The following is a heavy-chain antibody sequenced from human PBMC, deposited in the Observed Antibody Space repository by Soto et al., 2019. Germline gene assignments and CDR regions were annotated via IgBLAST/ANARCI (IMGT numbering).Heavy chain of an antibody. J-gene: IGHJ4*02. D-gene: IGHD3-16*02. Sequence: QVQLVQSGAEVKEPGASVKVSCKASGHTSATYAMHWVRQAPGQGLEWVGCINSGSGYTKYSQKFQGRVTITRDASASTAYMDLSSLTSEDTAVYYCAGEVWASYRWNYWGQGTLVTVSS. CDR2: INSGSGYT. V-gene: IGHV1-3*01. CDR3: AGEVWASYRWNY. CDR1: GHTSATYA.